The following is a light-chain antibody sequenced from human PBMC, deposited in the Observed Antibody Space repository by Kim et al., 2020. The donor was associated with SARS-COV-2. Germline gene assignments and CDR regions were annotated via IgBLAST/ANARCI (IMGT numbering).Light chain of an antibody. CDR1: QSIYSS. J-gene: IGKJ4*01. V-gene: IGKV1-39*01. Sequence: ASNGDRVTVTCRASQSIYSSLNWYQHKPRNAPHLLVYGAISLESGVPSRFGVSKSGTDFTLTINSLQPEDSATYFCLQTFRVPLAFGGRAKVDIK. CDR3: LQTFRVPLA. CDR2: GAI.